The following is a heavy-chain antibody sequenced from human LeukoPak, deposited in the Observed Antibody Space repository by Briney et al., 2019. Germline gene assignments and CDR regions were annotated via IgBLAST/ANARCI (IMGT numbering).Heavy chain of an antibody. D-gene: IGHD2-2*01. CDR1: GGSMRSYY. V-gene: IGHV4-59*08. CDR3: ARNQLLSLDAFDI. CDR2: IYYSGGT. Sequence: SETLSLTCTVSGGSMRSYYWSWIRQPPGKGPEWIGYIYYSGGTNYNPSLKSRVTISADTSKNHFSLRLSFVTAADTAVYYCARNQLLSLDAFDIWGQGTMVTVSS. J-gene: IGHJ3*02.